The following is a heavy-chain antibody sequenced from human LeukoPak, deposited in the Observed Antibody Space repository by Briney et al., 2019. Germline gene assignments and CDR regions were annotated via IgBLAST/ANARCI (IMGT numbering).Heavy chain of an antibody. CDR1: GFTFSSYA. D-gene: IGHD2-15*01. Sequence: GGSLRLSCAASGFTFSSYAMSWVRQAPGKGLEWVSAIRGSGGSTYYADSVKGRFTISRDNSKNTLYLQMNSLRAEDTAVYYCAKEGDSAVVAAADYWGQGTLVTVSS. J-gene: IGHJ4*02. CDR3: AKEGDSAVVAAADY. CDR2: IRGSGGST. V-gene: IGHV3-23*01.